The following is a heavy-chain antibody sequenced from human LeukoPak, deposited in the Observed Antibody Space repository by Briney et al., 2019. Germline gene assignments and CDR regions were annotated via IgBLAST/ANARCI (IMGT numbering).Heavy chain of an antibody. J-gene: IGHJ4*02. Sequence: GGSLRLSCAASGFTFSNSAMSWVRQAPGKGLEWVSATSTSGGSAYYADSVKGRFTISRDNSKNTLYLQMDSLRADDTAVYYCARYSGSYYYPPAWDLWGQGTLVTVSS. D-gene: IGHD1-26*01. CDR3: ARYSGSYYYPPAWDL. CDR1: GFTFSNSA. CDR2: TSTSGGSA. V-gene: IGHV3-23*01.